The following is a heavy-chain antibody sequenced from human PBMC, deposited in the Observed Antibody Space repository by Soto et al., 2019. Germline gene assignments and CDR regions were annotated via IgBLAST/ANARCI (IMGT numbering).Heavy chain of an antibody. J-gene: IGHJ6*02. V-gene: IGHV4-30-2*01. CDR1: GGSISSGGYS. CDR2: IYHSGST. CDR3: ARDSYDYYDYYYYGKDF. D-gene: IGHD5-12*01. Sequence: PSETLSLTCAVSGGSISSGGYSWSWIRQPPGKGLEWIGYIYHSGSTYYNPSLKSRVTISVDRSKNQFSLKLSSVTAADTAVYYCARDSYDYYDYYYYGKDFCAQRTTVTVSS.